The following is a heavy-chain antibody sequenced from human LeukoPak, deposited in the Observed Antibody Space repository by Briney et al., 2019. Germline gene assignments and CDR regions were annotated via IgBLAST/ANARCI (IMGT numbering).Heavy chain of an antibody. V-gene: IGHV1-2*02. CDR1: GYTFTSYD. CDR2: MNPNSGGT. Sequence: ASVKVSCKASGYTFTSYDINWVRQATGQGLEWMGWMNPNSGGTNYAQKFQGRVTMTRDTSISTAYMELSRLRSDDTAVYYCAREGVYSSSTSFDYWGKGPLVTVSS. J-gene: IGHJ4*02. D-gene: IGHD6-6*01. CDR3: AREGVYSSSTSFDY.